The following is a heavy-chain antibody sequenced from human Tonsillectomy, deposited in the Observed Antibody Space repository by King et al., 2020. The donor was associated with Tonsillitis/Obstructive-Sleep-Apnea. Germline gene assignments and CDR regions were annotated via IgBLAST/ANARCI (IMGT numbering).Heavy chain of an antibody. Sequence: HVQLQESGPGLVKPSETLSLTCTVSGGSVSSYHWSWIRQPPGKGLEWIGYIYDSGSTNYKSSLKSRVTISVDTSKNQFSLKLSSVTAADTAVYYCARGYSLNGGMDVWGQGTTVTVSS. CDR1: GGSVSSYH. D-gene: IGHD2-15*01. CDR2: IYDSGST. V-gene: IGHV4-59*02. CDR3: ARGYSLNGGMDV. J-gene: IGHJ6*02.